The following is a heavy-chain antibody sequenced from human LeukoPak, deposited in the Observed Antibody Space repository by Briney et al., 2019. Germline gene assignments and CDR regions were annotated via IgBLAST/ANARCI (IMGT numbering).Heavy chain of an antibody. CDR1: GGSISSGDYY. CDR3: ARDPAYGGNPGFDY. V-gene: IGHV4-30-4*08. D-gene: IGHD4-23*01. Sequence: SETLSLTSTVSGGSISSGDYYWSWIRQPPGTGLEWIGYIYYSGSTSYNPSRKSRFTISVDTSKNQFSLKLSSVTAADTAVYYCARDPAYGGNPGFDYWGQGTLVTVSS. CDR2: IYYSGST. J-gene: IGHJ4*02.